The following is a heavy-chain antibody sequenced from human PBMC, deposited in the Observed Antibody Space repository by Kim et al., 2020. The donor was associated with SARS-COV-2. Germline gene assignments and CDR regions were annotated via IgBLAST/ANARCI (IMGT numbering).Heavy chain of an antibody. CDR3: ARVARITIFGVVKDYF. Sequence: LAHTVPGDSLSIAVYSRGWLRQHPGKGLVRIGYIYYSEYTYHYPALKSRVTIAVDTSKNQFSLKLSSVTAADTAVYFCARVARITIFGVVKDYF. CDR2: IYYSEYT. J-gene: IGHJ1*01. CDR1: GDSLSIAVYS. D-gene: IGHD3-3*01. V-gene: IGHV4-31*03.